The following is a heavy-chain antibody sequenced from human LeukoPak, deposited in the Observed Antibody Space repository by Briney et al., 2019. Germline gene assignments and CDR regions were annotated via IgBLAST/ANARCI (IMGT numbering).Heavy chain of an antibody. V-gene: IGHV1-46*01. CDR2: INPTGGST. Sequence: GASVKVSCKASGYTFTSYYMRWVRQAPGQGLEWMGVINPTGGSTSYAHKFQGRITLTRDMSTSTDYLELSSLRSDDTAVYYCARDISVRDAAWWFNPWGQGTLVTVSS. CDR3: ARDISVRDAAWWFNP. J-gene: IGHJ5*02. D-gene: IGHD5-24*01. CDR1: GYTFTSYY.